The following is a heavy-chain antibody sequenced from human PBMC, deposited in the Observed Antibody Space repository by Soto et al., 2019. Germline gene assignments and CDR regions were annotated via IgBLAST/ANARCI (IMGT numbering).Heavy chain of an antibody. D-gene: IGHD6-19*01. CDR2: IHHSGST. J-gene: IGHJ4*02. Sequence: QMQLQESGPGLVTPSETLSLTCAVSSASIISEQRWSWVRQPPGKGLEWIGEIHHSGSTNNNPARRSRVTMSVDKSKNQFSLNLNSVTAADTAVYYCARSFGWYAIDHWGQGTLVIVSS. V-gene: IGHV4-4*02. CDR3: ARSFGWYAIDH. CDR1: SASIISEQR.